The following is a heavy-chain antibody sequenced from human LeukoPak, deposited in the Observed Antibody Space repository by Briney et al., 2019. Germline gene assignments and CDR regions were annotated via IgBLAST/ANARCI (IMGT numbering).Heavy chain of an antibody. D-gene: IGHD2-2*01. CDR3: ARDHQYCSSTSCSPGP. CDR2: ISSSSSYI. CDR1: GFTFSSYS. V-gene: IGHV3-21*01. Sequence: GSLRLSCAASGFTFSSYSMNWVRQAPGKGLEWVSSISSSSSYIYYADSVKGRFTISRDSAKNSLYLQMNSLRAEDTAVYYCARDHQYCSSTSCSPGPWGQGTLVTVSS. J-gene: IGHJ5*02.